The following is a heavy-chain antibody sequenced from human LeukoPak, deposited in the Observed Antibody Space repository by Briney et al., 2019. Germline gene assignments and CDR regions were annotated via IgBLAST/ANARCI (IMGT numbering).Heavy chain of an antibody. Sequence: SETLSLTCTVSGGSISSYYWSWIRQPPGKGLEWIGYIYYSGSTNYNPSLKSRVTTSVDTSKNQFSLKLSSVTAADTAVYYCARGRQLVGCDYWGQGTLVTVSS. CDR2: IYYSGST. V-gene: IGHV4-59*08. J-gene: IGHJ4*02. CDR1: GGSISSYY. D-gene: IGHD2-2*01. CDR3: ARGRQLVGCDY.